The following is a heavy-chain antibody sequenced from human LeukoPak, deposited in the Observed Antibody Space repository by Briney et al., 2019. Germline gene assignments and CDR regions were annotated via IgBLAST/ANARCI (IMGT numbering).Heavy chain of an antibody. CDR1: GFTFSSYN. V-gene: IGHV3-21*01. CDR3: AGATDTSLFPFDY. CDR2: ISSSSSNYI. D-gene: IGHD1-1*01. Sequence: PGGSLRLSCAASGFTFSSYNMNWVRQAPGKGLEWVSSISSSSSNYIYYADSAKGRFTISRDNAKNSLFLQMNSLRAEDTAVYYCAGATDTSLFPFDYWGQGTLVTVSS. J-gene: IGHJ4*02.